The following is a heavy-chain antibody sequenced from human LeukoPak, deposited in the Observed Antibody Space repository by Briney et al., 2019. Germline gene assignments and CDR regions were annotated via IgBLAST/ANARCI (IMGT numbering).Heavy chain of an antibody. J-gene: IGHJ4*02. CDR3: TTVGGITIDTFGPNY. D-gene: IGHD3-9*01. Sequence: GGSLRLSCAASRFTFSSYAMSWVRQAPGKWLEWVSGISGSGGSTYYADSVKGRFTISRDNSKNTLYLQMDSLRAEDTAVYHCTTVGGITIDTFGPNYCGQGSLVTVLS. V-gene: IGHV3-23*01. CDR2: ISGSGGST. CDR1: RFTFSSYA.